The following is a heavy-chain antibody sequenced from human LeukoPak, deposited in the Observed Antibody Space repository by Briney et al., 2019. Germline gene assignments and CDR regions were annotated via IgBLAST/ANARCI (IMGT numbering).Heavy chain of an antibody. V-gene: IGHV3-74*01. CDR2: IDTDGSTT. J-gene: IGHJ3*02. CDR3: ARTRGNAFDI. CDR1: RFTFSNYW. D-gene: IGHD3-10*01. Sequence: GGSLRLSCAASRFTFSNYWMHWVRQAPGKGLVWVSRIDTDGSTTRYADSVKGRFTISRDNAENTLYLQMDSLRAGDTALYYCARTRGNAFDIWGQGTMVTASS.